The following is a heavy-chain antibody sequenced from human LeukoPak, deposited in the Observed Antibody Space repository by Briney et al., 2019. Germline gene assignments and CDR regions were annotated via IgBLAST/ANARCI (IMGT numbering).Heavy chain of an antibody. CDR1: GFTVSSNY. J-gene: IGHJ3*01. CDR3: VKRLTLGDLSIKGAFAL. CDR2: IYNDGST. Sequence: GGSLRFSCAASGFTVSSNYMSWVRQGPGKGLEWVALIYNDGSTHYTDSVKGRFTISRDTSRNTLFLQMNSLRVEDSAMYYCVKRLTLGDLSIKGAFALWGQGTLVTVAS. V-gene: IGHV3-53*01. D-gene: IGHD3-16*02.